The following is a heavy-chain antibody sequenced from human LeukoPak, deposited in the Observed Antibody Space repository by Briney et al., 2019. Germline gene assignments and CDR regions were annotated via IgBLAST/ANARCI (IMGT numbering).Heavy chain of an antibody. D-gene: IGHD3-9*01. V-gene: IGHV4-34*01. Sequence: SETLSLTCAVYGGSFSGYYWSWIRQPPGKGLEWIGEINHSGSTNYNPSLKSRVTISVDTSKNQFSLKLSSVTAADTAVYYCARVLEYYDIFTPGMPFDIWGQGTMVTVSS. CDR1: GGSFSGYY. CDR2: INHSGST. CDR3: ARVLEYYDIFTPGMPFDI. J-gene: IGHJ3*02.